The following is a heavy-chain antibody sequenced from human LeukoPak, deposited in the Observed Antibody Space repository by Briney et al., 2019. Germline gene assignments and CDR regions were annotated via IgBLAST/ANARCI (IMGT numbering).Heavy chain of an antibody. Sequence: PGGSLRLSCAASGFTFSSYAMSWVRQAPGKGLEWVSAISGSGGSTYYADSVKGRFTISRDNSKNTLYLQMNSLRAEDTAVYYCAKDLRYSSGWYYYYGMDVWGQGTTVTVSS. V-gene: IGHV3-23*01. CDR3: AKDLRYSSGWYYYYGMDV. CDR1: GFTFSSYA. D-gene: IGHD6-19*01. CDR2: ISGSGGST. J-gene: IGHJ6*02.